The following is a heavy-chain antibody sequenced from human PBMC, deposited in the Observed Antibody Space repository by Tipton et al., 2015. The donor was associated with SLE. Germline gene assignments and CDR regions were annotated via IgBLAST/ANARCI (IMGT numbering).Heavy chain of an antibody. CDR1: EFTFSSSW. J-gene: IGHJ4*02. CDR3: TRSQYTTTSFF. CDR2: LNSDGTTT. D-gene: IGHD2-2*02. V-gene: IGHV3-74*01. Sequence: SLRLSCAASEFTFSSSWMHWVRQVPGKGLMWVSRLNSDGTTTIYADSVKGRFTISRDDAKNTLYLQMNSLRVEDTAVYYCTRSQYTTTSFFWGQGTLVTVSS.